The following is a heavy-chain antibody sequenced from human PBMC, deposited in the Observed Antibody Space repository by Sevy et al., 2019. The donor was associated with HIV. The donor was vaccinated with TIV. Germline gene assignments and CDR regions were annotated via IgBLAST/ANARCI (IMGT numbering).Heavy chain of an antibody. J-gene: IGHJ4*02. CDR3: ASVRPCGGDCYFFDT. CDR1: GGTLNNYG. CDR2: IIPRVGLA. V-gene: IGHV1-69*10. D-gene: IGHD2-21*02. Sequence: ASVKVSCKASGGTLNNYGMNWVRQAPGQGLDWMGGIIPRVGLASYAQKIQGRAAITAYESTSTIYLEVGRLRSDDTAVYFCASVRPCGGDCYFFDTWGQGTLVTVSS.